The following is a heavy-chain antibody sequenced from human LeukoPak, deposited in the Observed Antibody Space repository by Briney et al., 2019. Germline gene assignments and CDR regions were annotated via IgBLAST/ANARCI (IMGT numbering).Heavy chain of an antibody. D-gene: IGHD4-17*01. CDR2: ISSDGGST. J-gene: IGHJ3*02. V-gene: IGHV3-64*01. Sequence: GGSLRLSCAASGFTFSSYAMHWVRQAPGNGLEHVSAISSDGGSTYYANSVKGRFTISRDNSKNTLYLQMGSLRAEDMAVYYCARATTVTANASDIWGQGTMVTVSS. CDR1: GFTFSSYA. CDR3: ARATTVTANASDI.